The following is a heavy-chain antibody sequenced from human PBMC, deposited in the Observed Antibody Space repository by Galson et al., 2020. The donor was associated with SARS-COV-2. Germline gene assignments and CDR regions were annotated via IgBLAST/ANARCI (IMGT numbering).Heavy chain of an antibody. D-gene: IGHD3-10*01. V-gene: IGHV3-11*01. CDR3: ARAGGPPYYYYYMDV. Sequence: GESLKISCAASGFTFSDYYMSWIRQAPGKGPEWVSYISSSGSTIYYADSVKGRFTISRDNAKNSLYLQMNSLRAEDTAVYYCARAGGPPYYYYYMDVWGKGTTVTVSS. CDR1: GFTFSDYY. CDR2: ISSSGSTI. J-gene: IGHJ6*03.